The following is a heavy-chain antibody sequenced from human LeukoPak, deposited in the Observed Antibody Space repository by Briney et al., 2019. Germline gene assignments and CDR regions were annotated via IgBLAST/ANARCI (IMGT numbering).Heavy chain of an antibody. J-gene: IGHJ4*02. D-gene: IGHD5-18*01. CDR3: AKDNYIRGYSYGYFDY. V-gene: IGHV3-9*03. Sequence: GGSLRLSCAASGFTFDDYAMHWVRQAPGKGLEWVSGISWNSGSIGYADSVKGRFTISRDNAKNSLYLQMNSLRAEDMALYYCAKDNYIRGYSYGYFDYWGQGTLVTVSS. CDR1: GFTFDDYA. CDR2: ISWNSGSI.